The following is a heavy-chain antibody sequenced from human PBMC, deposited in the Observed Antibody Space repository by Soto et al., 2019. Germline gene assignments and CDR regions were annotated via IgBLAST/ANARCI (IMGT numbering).Heavy chain of an antibody. D-gene: IGHD3-3*01. CDR1: GFTFSSYS. CDR2: ISSSSSYI. Sequence: GGSLRLSCAASGFTFSSYSMNWVRQAPGKGLEWVSSISSSSSYIYYADSVKGRFTISRDNAKNSLYLQMNSLRAEDTAVYYCARGSITIFGVVIVLFDPWGQGTLVTVSS. CDR3: ARGSITIFGVVIVLFDP. J-gene: IGHJ5*02. V-gene: IGHV3-21*01.